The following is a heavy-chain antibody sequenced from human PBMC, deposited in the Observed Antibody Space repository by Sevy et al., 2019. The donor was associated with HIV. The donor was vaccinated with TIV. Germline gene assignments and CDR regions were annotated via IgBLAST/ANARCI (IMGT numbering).Heavy chain of an antibody. CDR1: GFTFSNCA. CDR3: AKDFYGSGSYYTTDY. V-gene: IGHV3-23*01. Sequence: GGSLRLSCTASGFTFSNCAMTWFRQAPGRGLEWVSSLSGNGGTTYYADSVKGRFTISRDNSKKTVYLQMNSLRAEDTALYYCAKDFYGSGSYYTTDYWGQGTLDTVSS. J-gene: IGHJ4*01. CDR2: LSGNGGTT. D-gene: IGHD3-10*01.